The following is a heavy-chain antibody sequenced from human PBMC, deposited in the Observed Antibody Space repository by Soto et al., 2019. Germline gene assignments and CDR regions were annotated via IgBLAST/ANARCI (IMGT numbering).Heavy chain of an antibody. D-gene: IGHD3-16*01. CDR2: INIDGSST. V-gene: IGHV3-74*02. CDR3: ARGGRGGFDY. Sequence: EVKLLESGGGLVQPGGSLRLSCAASGFSFSTYSMSWVRQAPGKGLEWVSRINIDGSSTNYADSVKGRFTISRDNAKNTLYLQMNSLRAEDTAVYYCARGGRGGFDYWGQGTLVTVSS. CDR1: GFSFSTYS. J-gene: IGHJ4*02.